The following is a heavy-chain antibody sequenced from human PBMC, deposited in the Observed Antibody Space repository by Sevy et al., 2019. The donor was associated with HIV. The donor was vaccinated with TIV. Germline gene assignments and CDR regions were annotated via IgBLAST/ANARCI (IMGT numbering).Heavy chain of an antibody. CDR2: IKQDGSEK. J-gene: IGHJ3*02. V-gene: IGHV3-7*01. CDR1: GFTFSSYW. Sequence: GGSLRLSCAASGFTFSSYWMSWVRQAPGKGLEWVANIKQDGSEKYYVDSVKGRFTISRDNAKNSLYLQMNSLRAEDTAVYYCARTITMIVVVIKATDAFDIWGKGTMVTVSS. CDR3: ARTITMIVVVIKATDAFDI. D-gene: IGHD3-22*01.